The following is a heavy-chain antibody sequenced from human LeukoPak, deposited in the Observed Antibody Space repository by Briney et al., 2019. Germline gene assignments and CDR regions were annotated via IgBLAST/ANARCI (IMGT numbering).Heavy chain of an antibody. J-gene: IGHJ4*02. CDR1: GFTFSSYS. D-gene: IGHD2-8*01. Sequence: GGSLRLSCAASGFTFSSYSMNWVRQAPEKGLEWVSYISSSGSPIYYADSVKGRFTISRDNAKNSLYLQMNSLRDEDTAVYYCASDSVSYSNSFDYWGQGTLVTVSS. V-gene: IGHV3-48*02. CDR2: ISSSGSPI. CDR3: ASDSVSYSNSFDY.